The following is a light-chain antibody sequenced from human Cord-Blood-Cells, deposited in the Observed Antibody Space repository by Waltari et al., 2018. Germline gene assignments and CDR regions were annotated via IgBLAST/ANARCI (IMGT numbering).Light chain of an antibody. Sequence: QSALTQPASVSGSPGQSITISCTGTSSDVGRYNLVSWYQQHPGKAPKLMSYEGSKRPSGVSNRFSGSKSGNTASLTISVLQAEDEADYYCCSYAGSSTYVFGTGTKVTVL. J-gene: IGLJ1*01. V-gene: IGLV2-23*01. CDR1: SSDVGRYNL. CDR2: EGS. CDR3: CSYAGSSTYV.